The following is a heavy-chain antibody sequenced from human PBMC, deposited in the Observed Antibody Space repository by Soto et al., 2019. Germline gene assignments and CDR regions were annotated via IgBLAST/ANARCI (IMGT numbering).Heavy chain of an antibody. CDR3: VRDPDGINDFDY. V-gene: IGHV3-23*01. J-gene: IGHJ4*02. Sequence: PGGSLRLSCAASGFTFSNYAMSWVRQAPGKGLEWVSSVSGGGLIAYYADSVRGRFSISRDNAKNSLYLDMSSLRDEDTAVYYCVRDPDGINDFDYWGQGTLVTVSS. CDR1: GFTFSNYA. D-gene: IGHD1-1*01. CDR2: VSGGGLIA.